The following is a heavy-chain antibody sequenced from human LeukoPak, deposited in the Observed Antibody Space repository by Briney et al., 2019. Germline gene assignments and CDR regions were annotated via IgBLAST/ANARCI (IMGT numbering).Heavy chain of an antibody. CDR3: AKDIGGATIYYYYGMDV. CDR2: ISYDGSNK. V-gene: IGHV3-30*18. CDR1: GLRFPTYG. D-gene: IGHD1-26*01. Sequence: GTSLRLSCAASGLRFPTYGMHWVHQAPGKGLEWVAVISYDGSNKYYADSVKGRFTISRDNSKNTLYLQMNSLRAEDTAVYYCAKDIGGATIYYYYGMDVWGQGTTVTVSS. J-gene: IGHJ6*02.